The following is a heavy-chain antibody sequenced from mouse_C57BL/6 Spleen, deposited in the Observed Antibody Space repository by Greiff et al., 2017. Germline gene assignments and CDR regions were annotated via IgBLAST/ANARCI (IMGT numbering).Heavy chain of an antibody. CDR3: ARAHYDYGFAY. J-gene: IGHJ3*01. CDR2: INYDGSST. CDR1: GFTFSDYY. D-gene: IGHD2-4*01. Sequence: EVKLMESEGGLVQPGSSMKLSCTASGFTFSDYYMAWVRQVPEKGLEWVANINYDGSSTYYLDSLKSRFIISRDNAKNILYLQMSSLKSEDTATYYCARAHYDYGFAYWGQGTLVTVSA. V-gene: IGHV5-16*01.